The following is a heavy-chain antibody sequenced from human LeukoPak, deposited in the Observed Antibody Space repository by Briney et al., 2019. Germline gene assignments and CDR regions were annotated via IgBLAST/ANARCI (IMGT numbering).Heavy chain of an antibody. J-gene: IGHJ6*02. CDR1: GGTFSSYA. D-gene: IGHD6-19*01. CDR2: IIPILGIA. V-gene: IGHV1-69*04. CDR3: ASLWDSSGSDLYYYYGTDV. Sequence: ASVKVSCKASGGTFSSYAISWVRQAPGQGLEWMGRIIPILGIANYAQKFQGRVTITADKSTSTAYMELSSLRSEDTAVYYCASLWDSSGSDLYYYYGTDVWGQGTTVTVSS.